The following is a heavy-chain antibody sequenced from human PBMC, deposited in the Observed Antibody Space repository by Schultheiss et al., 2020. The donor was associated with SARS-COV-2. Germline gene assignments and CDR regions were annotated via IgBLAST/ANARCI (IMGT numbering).Heavy chain of an antibody. Sequence: LSLTCTVSGGSISSSSYYWGWIRQPPGKGLEWIGSIYTSGSTNYNPSLKSRVTMSLDTSKNQFSLKLSSVTAADTAVYYCARDLKEWLRLGITKGIDYWGQGSLVTVSS. CDR3: ARDLKEWLRLGITKGIDY. CDR2: IYTSGST. D-gene: IGHD5-12*01. J-gene: IGHJ4*02. V-gene: IGHV4-39*07. CDR1: GGSISSSSYY.